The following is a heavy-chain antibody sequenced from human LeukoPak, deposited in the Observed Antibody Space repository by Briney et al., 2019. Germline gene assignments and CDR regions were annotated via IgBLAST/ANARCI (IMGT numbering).Heavy chain of an antibody. V-gene: IGHV4-34*01. J-gene: IGHJ3*01. CDR1: GGAFRDYY. CDR2: INHSGSN. Sequence: PSETLSLTCAVYGGAFRDYYWSWIRKPPGKGLEWIGEINHSGSNNYNPSLKSRVTISLDTSKIQFSLKLTAVTDADTAVYYCAKAPYLSSGSWGQGILVAVSS. CDR3: AKAPYLSSGS. D-gene: IGHD3-22*01.